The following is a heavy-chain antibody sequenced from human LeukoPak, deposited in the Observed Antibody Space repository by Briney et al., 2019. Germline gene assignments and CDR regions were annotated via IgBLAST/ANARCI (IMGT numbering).Heavy chain of an antibody. J-gene: IGHJ6*03. CDR2: IIPIFGTA. CDR3: ARGPTMVRGVTCYYYYMDV. V-gene: IGHV1-69*06. D-gene: IGHD3-10*01. Sequence: SVKVSCKASGGTFSSYAISWVRQAPGQGLEWMGGIIPIFGTANYAQKFQGRVTITVDKSTSTAYMELSSLRSEDTAVYYCARGPTMVRGVTCYYYYMDVWGKGTTVTVSS. CDR1: GGTFSSYA.